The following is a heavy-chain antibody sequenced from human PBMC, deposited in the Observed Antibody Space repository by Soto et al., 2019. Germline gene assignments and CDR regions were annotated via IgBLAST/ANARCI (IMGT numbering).Heavy chain of an antibody. CDR3: ARRTREYTSYGMDV. CDR1: GGSISRGGFY. CDR2: IYYSGTT. J-gene: IGHJ6*02. Sequence: QVQLQSSGPGLVKPSQTLSLTCTVSGGSISRGGFYWSWIRQHPGKGLEWLGYIYYSGTTSYNPSLGSRVKISVDTSKNQFSLTLSSVTAADTAVYYCARRTREYTSYGMDVWGQGTTVTVSS. D-gene: IGHD6-6*01. V-gene: IGHV4-31*03.